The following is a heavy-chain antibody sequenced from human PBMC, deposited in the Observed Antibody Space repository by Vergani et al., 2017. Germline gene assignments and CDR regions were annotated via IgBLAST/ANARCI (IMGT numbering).Heavy chain of an antibody. CDR2: IDEYGNSA. Sequence: EVQLVESGGGSVQSGGSLRLSCVASGFSFNTYWMHWVRQVPGKGLMWVARIDEYGNSATYGDFETGRFTISRDNAKNTVFLQMNTLRAADAGVYYCVRTEYCTGIACNTLFDSWGQGALVTVSS. J-gene: IGHJ5*01. CDR3: VRTEYCTGIACNTLFDS. D-gene: IGHD2-8*02. V-gene: IGHV3-74*03. CDR1: GFSFNTYW.